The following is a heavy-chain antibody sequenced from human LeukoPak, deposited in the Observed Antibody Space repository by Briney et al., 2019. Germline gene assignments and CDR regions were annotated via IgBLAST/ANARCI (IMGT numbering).Heavy chain of an antibody. J-gene: IGHJ6*04. Sequence: GGSLRLSCAASGFTFSSYAMSWVRQAPGKGLEWVSAISGSGGSTYYADSVKGRFTISRDNFKSTLYLQMNSLRAEDTAVYHCAKASGKDILTGYRYGMDVWGKGTTVTVSS. CDR3: AKASGKDILTGYRYGMDV. D-gene: IGHD3-9*01. CDR2: ISGSGGST. V-gene: IGHV3-23*01. CDR1: GFTFSSYA.